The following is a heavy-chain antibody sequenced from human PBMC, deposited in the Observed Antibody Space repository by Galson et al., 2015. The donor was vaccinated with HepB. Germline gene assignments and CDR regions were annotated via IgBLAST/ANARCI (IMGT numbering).Heavy chain of an antibody. CDR2: VSYDGSAT. Sequence: SLRLSCAASGFTLSLYSIHWVRQAPGKGLEWVAVVSYDGSATHYADSVRGRFAISRDNSKNTVYLQMNSLTTEDTAVFYCAKEGMSRAFDIWGQGTMVTVSP. CDR1: GFTLSLYS. J-gene: IGHJ3*02. D-gene: IGHD3-10*01. V-gene: IGHV3-30*09. CDR3: AKEGMSRAFDI.